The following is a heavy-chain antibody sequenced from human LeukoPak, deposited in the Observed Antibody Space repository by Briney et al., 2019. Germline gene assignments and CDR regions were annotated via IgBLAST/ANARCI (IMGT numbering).Heavy chain of an antibody. Sequence: GGSLRLSCTVSGFTVSSDSMSWVRQAPGKGLEWGSFIYSGGSTHYSDSVKGRFTISRDNSKNTLYLQMNSLRAEDTAVYYCARRAGAYSHPYDYWGQGTLVTVSS. CDR3: ARRAGAYSHPYDY. CDR2: IYSGGST. D-gene: IGHD4/OR15-4a*01. J-gene: IGHJ4*02. CDR1: GFTVSSDS. V-gene: IGHV3-53*01.